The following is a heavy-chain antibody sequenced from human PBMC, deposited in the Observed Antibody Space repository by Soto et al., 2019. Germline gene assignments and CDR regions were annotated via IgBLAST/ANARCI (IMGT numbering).Heavy chain of an antibody. CDR2: INWNSERI. V-gene: IGHV3-9*01. Sequence: EVQLVESGGTLVQPGRSLRLSCVASGFTFDDYAMHWVRRAPGKGLEWVSGINWNSERIGYADSVKGRFTISRDNAKNSLSLQMNSLRVEDTALYFCTKADYGDYSWSRPLDPWGQGTLVTVST. CDR1: GFTFDDYA. D-gene: IGHD4-17*01. J-gene: IGHJ5*02. CDR3: TKADYGDYSWSRPLDP.